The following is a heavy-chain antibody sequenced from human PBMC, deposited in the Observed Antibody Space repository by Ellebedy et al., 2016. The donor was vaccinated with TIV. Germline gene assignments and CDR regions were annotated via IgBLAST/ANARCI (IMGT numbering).Heavy chain of an antibody. Sequence: GGSLRLSCVASGFSFRSYWMSWVRHAPGKGLEWVANIYQDGSTKYYVDYVKGRFTISRDNAKNSLFLQMTSLRVEDTAVYYCARRGSYGDYAVQVNSWFDRWGRGTLVSVSS. V-gene: IGHV3-7*01. CDR1: GFSFRSYW. D-gene: IGHD3-16*01. J-gene: IGHJ5*02. CDR2: IYQDGSTK. CDR3: ARRGSYGDYAVQVNSWFDR.